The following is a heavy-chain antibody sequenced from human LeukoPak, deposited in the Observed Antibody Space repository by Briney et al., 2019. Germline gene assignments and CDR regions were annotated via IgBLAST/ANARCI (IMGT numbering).Heavy chain of an antibody. D-gene: IGHD4-23*01. CDR2: TIPILGIA. J-gene: IGHJ4*02. CDR1: GGTFSSYT. V-gene: IGHV1-69*04. Sequence: GASVKVSCKASGGTFSSYTISWVRQAPGQGLEWMGRTIPILGIANYAQKFQGRVTITADKSTSTAYMELSSLRSEDTAVYYCARDIRDYGGNLPSDYWGQGTLVTVSS. CDR3: ARDIRDYGGNLPSDY.